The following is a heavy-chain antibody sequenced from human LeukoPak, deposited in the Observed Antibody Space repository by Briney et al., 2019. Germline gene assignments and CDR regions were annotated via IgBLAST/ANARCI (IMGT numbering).Heavy chain of an antibody. V-gene: IGHV3-30*02. D-gene: IGHD3-16*02. Sequence: GGSLRLSCAASGFTFSSYGMHWVRQAPGKGLEWVAFIRYDGSNKYYADSVKGRFTISRDNSKNTLYLQMNSPRAEDTAVYYCAKVEGYDYVWGSYRPNYFDYWGQGTLVTVSS. CDR1: GFTFSSYG. CDR3: AKVEGYDYVWGSYRPNYFDY. J-gene: IGHJ4*02. CDR2: IRYDGSNK.